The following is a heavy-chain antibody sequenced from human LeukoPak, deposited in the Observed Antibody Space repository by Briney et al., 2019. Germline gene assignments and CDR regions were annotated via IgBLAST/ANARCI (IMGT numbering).Heavy chain of an antibody. D-gene: IGHD2-21*01. V-gene: IGHV3-23*01. Sequence: GGSLRLSCAASGFIFRSFAMSWFRQAPGKGLEWVSGISDSGGSIFYGESVKGRFTVSRDNSKNTVYLQMNSLRAEDTAVYYCAKDGSRLQELSDAFENWGQATIVTVAS. J-gene: IGHJ3*02. CDR2: ISDSGGSI. CDR1: GFIFRSFA. CDR3: AKDGSRLQELSDAFEN.